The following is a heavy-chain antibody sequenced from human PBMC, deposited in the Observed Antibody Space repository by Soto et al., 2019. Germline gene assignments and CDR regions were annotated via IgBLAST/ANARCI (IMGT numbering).Heavy chain of an antibody. V-gene: IGHV3-7*02. D-gene: IGHD2-21*01. CDR2: INQDGSEK. CDR3: ARTYCGGDNCYFDY. J-gene: IGHJ4*02. CDR1: GFILSRYW. Sequence: EVQLLESGGGLVQPGGSLRLSCAASGFILSRYWMSWVRQAPGKGLEWVANINQDGSEKKYVDSVKGRVTISRDNAXNSLSLQVNSLRVEDMAMYYCARTYCGGDNCYFDYWGQGTLVTVSS.